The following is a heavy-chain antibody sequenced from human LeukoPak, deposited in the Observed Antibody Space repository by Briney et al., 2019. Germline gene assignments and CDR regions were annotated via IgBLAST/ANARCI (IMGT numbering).Heavy chain of an antibody. D-gene: IGHD3-10*01. CDR3: ARGLQLLWFGEIGY. CDR1: GFTFSSYS. J-gene: IGHJ4*02. Sequence: GGSLRLSCAASGFTFSSYSMNWVRRAPGKGLEWVSSISSSSSYIYYADSVKGRFTISRDNAKNSLYLQMNSLRAEDTAVYYCARGLQLLWFGEIGYWGQGTLVTVSS. V-gene: IGHV3-21*01. CDR2: ISSSSSYI.